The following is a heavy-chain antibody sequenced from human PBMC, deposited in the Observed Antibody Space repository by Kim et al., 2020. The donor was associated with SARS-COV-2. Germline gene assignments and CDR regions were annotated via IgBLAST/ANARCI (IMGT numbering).Heavy chain of an antibody. V-gene: IGHV1-18*01. CDR3: ARDRGYGDDTFDY. Sequence: NYAQNLQGRVTLTPDTSTSKAFLELRSLRSDDTAVYFCARDRGYGDDTFDYWGQGTLVTVSS. D-gene: IGHD4-17*01. J-gene: IGHJ4*02.